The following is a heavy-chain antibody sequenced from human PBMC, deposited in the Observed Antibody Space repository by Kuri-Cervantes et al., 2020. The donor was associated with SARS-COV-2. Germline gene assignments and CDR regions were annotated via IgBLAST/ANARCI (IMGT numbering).Heavy chain of an antibody. V-gene: IGHV3-48*01. CDR2: IRGGGSTI. Sequence: GGSLRLSCAASGFTFSSFSMNWVRQAPGKGLEWVSYIRGGGSTIFYADSVKGRFTISRDNSKNTLYLQMNCLRAEDTAVYYCAKGSYSSPLDYYYGMDVWGQGTTVTVSS. D-gene: IGHD6-13*01. J-gene: IGHJ6*02. CDR3: AKGSYSSPLDYYYGMDV. CDR1: GFTFSSFS.